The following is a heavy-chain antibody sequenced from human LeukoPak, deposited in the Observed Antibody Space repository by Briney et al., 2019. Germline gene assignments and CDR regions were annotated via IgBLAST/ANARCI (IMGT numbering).Heavy chain of an antibody. CDR3: AREIGGYCSGGTCYSPYNYGMDV. CDR2: IWYDGSNK. D-gene: IGHD2-15*01. J-gene: IGHJ6*02. V-gene: IGHV3-33*01. Sequence: GGSLRLSCAASGFTFSTYGMHWVRQAPGKGLEWVAVIWYDGSNKYYADSVKGRFTICRDNSKKTLYQKMNSRRVEDTAVYSCAREIGGYCSGGTCYSPYNYGMDVWGQGTTVTVSS. CDR1: GFTFSTYG.